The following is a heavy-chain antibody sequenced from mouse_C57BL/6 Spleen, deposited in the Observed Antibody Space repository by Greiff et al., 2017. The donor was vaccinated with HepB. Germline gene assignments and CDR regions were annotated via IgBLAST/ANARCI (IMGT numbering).Heavy chain of an antibody. CDR2: IYPGSGST. CDR3: ARETIVTSYYAMDY. CDR1: GYTFTSYW. J-gene: IGHJ4*01. D-gene: IGHD2-5*01. Sequence: VQLQQPGAELVKPGASVKMSCKASGYTFTSYWITWVKQRPGQGLEWIGDIYPGSGSTNYNEKFKSKATLTVDTSSSTAYMQLSSLTSEDSAVYYCARETIVTSYYAMDYWGQGTSVTVSS. V-gene: IGHV1-55*01.